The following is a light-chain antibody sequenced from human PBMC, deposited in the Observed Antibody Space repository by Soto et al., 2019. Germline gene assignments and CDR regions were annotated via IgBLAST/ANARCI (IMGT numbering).Light chain of an antibody. J-gene: IGKJ5*01. CDR1: QSISSY. V-gene: IGKV1-39*01. Sequence: DIQMTQSPSSLSASVGDRVTITCRASQSISSYLNWYQQKPGKAPKLLIYAASSLQSGVPSRFSCSGSGTDFTLTISSLQPEDFAAYYCQQNYSTPFTFGQGTRVEIK. CDR3: QQNYSTPFT. CDR2: AAS.